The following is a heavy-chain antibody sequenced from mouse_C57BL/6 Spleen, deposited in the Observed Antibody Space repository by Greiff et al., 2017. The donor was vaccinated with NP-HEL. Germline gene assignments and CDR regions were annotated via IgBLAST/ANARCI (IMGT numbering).Heavy chain of an antibody. CDR3: ARVTGTDYYAMDY. Sequence: EVKLVESEGGLVQPGSSMKLSCTASGFTFSDYYMAWVRQVPEKGLEWVANINYDGSSTYYLDSLKSRFIISRDNAKNILYLQMSSLKSEDTATYYCARVTGTDYYAMDYWGQGTSVTVSS. D-gene: IGHD4-1*01. CDR2: INYDGSST. CDR1: GFTFSDYY. V-gene: IGHV5-16*01. J-gene: IGHJ4*01.